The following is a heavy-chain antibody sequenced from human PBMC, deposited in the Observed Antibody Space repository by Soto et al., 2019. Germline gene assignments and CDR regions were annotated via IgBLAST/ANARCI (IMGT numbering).Heavy chain of an antibody. CDR2: INPYGGST. CDR3: ARSADYTSWYNY. CDR1: GYTFTSYG. V-gene: IGHV1-18*01. J-gene: IGHJ4*02. D-gene: IGHD6-13*01. Sequence: ASVKVSCKASGYTFTSYGISWVRQAPGQGLEWMGWINPYGGSTTYAQKFQGRVTMTRDTSTSTVYMELSSLRSEDTAMFYCARSADYTSWYNYWGQGTLVTVSS.